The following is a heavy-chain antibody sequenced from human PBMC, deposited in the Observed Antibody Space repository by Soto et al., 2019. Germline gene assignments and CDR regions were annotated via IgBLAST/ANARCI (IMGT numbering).Heavy chain of an antibody. Sequence: GGSLRLSCAAAGFTCSSYGMHWVRQAPGKGLEWVAVISYDGSNKYYADSVKGRFTISRDNSKNTLYLQMNSLRAEDTAVYYSANGIVVVPAADGEGDAFDIWGQGTMVTVSS. CDR1: GFTCSSYG. CDR2: ISYDGSNK. V-gene: IGHV3-30*18. CDR3: ANGIVVVPAADGEGDAFDI. D-gene: IGHD2-2*01. J-gene: IGHJ3*02.